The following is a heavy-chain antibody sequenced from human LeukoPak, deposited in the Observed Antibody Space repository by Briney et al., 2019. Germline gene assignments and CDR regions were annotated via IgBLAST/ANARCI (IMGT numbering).Heavy chain of an antibody. CDR3: ARDLWELQSAFDF. D-gene: IGHD1-26*01. CDR1: GGSISSYY. CDR2: IYYSGST. Sequence: SETLSLTCTVSGGSISSYYWSWIRQPPGKGLEWIGYIYYSGSTNYNPSLMSRVTISVDTSKNQFSLKLRSVTAADTAVYNCARDLWELQSAFDFWGPGTLVTVSS. J-gene: IGHJ3*01. V-gene: IGHV4-59*01.